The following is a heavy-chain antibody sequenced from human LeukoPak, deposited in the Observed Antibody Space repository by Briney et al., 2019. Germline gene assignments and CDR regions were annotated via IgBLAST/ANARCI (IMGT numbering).Heavy chain of an antibody. V-gene: IGHV3-43*01. D-gene: IGHD5-18*01. CDR2: ISWDAGRT. Sequence: GGSLRLSCAASGFTFDDYTMHWVRQAPGKGLEWVSLISWDAGRTYYADSVKGRFTISRDNSKNSPYLQMNSLRTEDTALYYCAKADTTLDPFDHWGQGTLVTVSS. CDR1: GFTFDDYT. CDR3: AKADTTLDPFDH. J-gene: IGHJ4*02.